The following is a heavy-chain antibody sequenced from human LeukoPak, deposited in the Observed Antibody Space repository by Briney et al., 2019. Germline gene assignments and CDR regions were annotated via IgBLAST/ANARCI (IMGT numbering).Heavy chain of an antibody. CDR3: ARVADYSFVMDV. CDR2: IYPADSDA. Sequence: GESLKISCKASEYNFRSHWIAWVRQMSGKGLEWMGSIYPADSDARYSPSFQGQVTISADKSIRTVYLQWDSLRASDNAIYCARVADYSFVMDVWGQGTTVTVSS. CDR1: EYNFRSHW. J-gene: IGHJ6*02. V-gene: IGHV5-51*01.